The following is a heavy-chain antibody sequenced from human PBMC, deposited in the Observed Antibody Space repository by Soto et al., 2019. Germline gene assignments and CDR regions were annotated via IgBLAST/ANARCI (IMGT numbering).Heavy chain of an antibody. D-gene: IGHD1-1*01. V-gene: IGHV4-4*07. CDR2: IYPTWLT. CDR3: ARGGAGRGPDNGCFEP. CDR1: GGSISSYY. J-gene: IGHJ5*02. Sequence: SVTLSFPCTLAGGSISSYYLTWLRQPAGKGLDWIWRIYPTWLTNYNPSLKSRVTKSIDTSNNQSSLNLRSVTAADPSLNSIARGGAGRGPDNGCFEPWGRVTLVAAST.